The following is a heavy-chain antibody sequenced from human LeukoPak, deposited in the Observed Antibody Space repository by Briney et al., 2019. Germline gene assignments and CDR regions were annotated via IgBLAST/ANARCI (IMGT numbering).Heavy chain of an antibody. V-gene: IGHV4-34*01. CDR2: INHSGST. CDR3: ASVRANDIFTGYYSSDVDY. CDR1: GGSFSGYY. Sequence: SETLSLTCAVYGGSFSGYYWSWIRQPPGKGLEWIGEINHSGSTNYNPSLKSRVTISVDTSKNQFSLKLSSVTAADTAVYYCASVRANDIFTGYYSSDVDYWGQGTLVTVSS. D-gene: IGHD3-9*01. J-gene: IGHJ4*02.